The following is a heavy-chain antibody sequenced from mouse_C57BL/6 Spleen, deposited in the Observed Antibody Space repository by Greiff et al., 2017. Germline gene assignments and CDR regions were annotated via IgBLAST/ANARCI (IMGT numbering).Heavy chain of an antibody. D-gene: IGHD1-1*01. V-gene: IGHV1-64*01. J-gene: IGHJ4*01. CDR2: IHPSSGST. CDR3: ARGHAYYGSSYGEMDY. Sequence: QVQLQQPGAELVKPGASVKLSCKASGYTFTSYWMHWVKQRPGQGLEWIGMIHPSSGSTNYNEKFKGKATLTVDKSSSTAYMQLSSLTSEDSAVYYCARGHAYYGSSYGEMDYWGQGTSVTVSS. CDR1: GYTFTSYW.